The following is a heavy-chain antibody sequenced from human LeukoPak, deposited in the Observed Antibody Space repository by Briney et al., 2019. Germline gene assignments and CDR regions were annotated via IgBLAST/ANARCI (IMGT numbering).Heavy chain of an antibody. Sequence: GGSLRLSCAASGFTFSSYWMSWVRQAPGKGLEWVANIKQDGSEKYYVDSVKGRFTISRNNAKNSLFLQMNRLRDEDTAVYYCARGYSSSWYNRFDYWGQGTLVTVSS. CDR3: ARGYSSSWYNRFDY. CDR1: GFTFSSYW. D-gene: IGHD6-13*01. J-gene: IGHJ4*02. V-gene: IGHV3-7*01. CDR2: IKQDGSEK.